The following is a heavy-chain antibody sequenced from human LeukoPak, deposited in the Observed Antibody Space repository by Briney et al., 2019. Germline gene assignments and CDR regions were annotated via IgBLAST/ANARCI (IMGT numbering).Heavy chain of an antibody. CDR1: GFTFSSYS. J-gene: IGHJ4*02. V-gene: IGHV3-21*01. Sequence: GGSLRLSCAASGFTFSSYSMNWVRQAPGKGLEWVSSISSSSSYIYYADSVKGRFTISRDNAKNSLYLQMNSLRAEDTAVYYCARDPVGDYGDYSDYWGQGTLVTVSS. D-gene: IGHD4-17*01. CDR2: ISSSSSYI. CDR3: ARDPVGDYGDYSDY.